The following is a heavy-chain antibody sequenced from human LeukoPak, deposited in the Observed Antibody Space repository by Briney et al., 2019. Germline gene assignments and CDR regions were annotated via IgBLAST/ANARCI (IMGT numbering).Heavy chain of an antibody. CDR2: ITGNGGGT. Sequence: GGSLRLSCAASGFIFSSYAMQWVRQAPGKELECISAITGNGGGTFYADSVKGRFTISRDNSKNTLFLQMDSLKAEDMAVYYCVRGGQSTNCFDYWGQGILVTVSS. D-gene: IGHD1-1*01. CDR3: VRGGQSTNCFDY. CDR1: GFIFSSYA. V-gene: IGHV3-64*02. J-gene: IGHJ4*02.